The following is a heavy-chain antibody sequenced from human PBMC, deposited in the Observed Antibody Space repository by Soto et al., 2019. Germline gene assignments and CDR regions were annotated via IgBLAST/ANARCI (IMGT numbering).Heavy chain of an antibody. J-gene: IGHJ3*02. D-gene: IGHD2-15*01. CDR2: IYPGDSDT. Sequence: PGESLKISCKGSGYSFTSYWIGWVRQMPGKGLEWMGIIYPGDSDTRYSPSFQGQVTISADKSISTAYLQWSSLKASDTAMYYCARRGCRGGSCYDVFDIGGKGTMVPV. V-gene: IGHV5-51*01. CDR1: GYSFTSYW. CDR3: ARRGCRGGSCYDVFDI.